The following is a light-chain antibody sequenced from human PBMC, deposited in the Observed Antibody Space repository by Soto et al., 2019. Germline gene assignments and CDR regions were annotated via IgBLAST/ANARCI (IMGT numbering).Light chain of an antibody. J-gene: IGKJ4*01. CDR2: GAS. CDR3: QQYGSSPLT. V-gene: IGKV3-20*01. Sequence: EMVLTQSPGTLSLSPGDRATLSCRASQTVSFSYLAWYQQKPGQAPRLLIYGASSRATGIPNRFSGSESGTDFTLIISRLEPEYFAVYYCQQYGSSPLTFGGGTKVEIK. CDR1: QTVSFSY.